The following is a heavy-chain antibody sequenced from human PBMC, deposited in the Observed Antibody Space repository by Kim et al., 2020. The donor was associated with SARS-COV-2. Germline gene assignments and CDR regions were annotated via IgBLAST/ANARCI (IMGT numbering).Heavy chain of an antibody. CDR3: ARHALGEAAAGTLGAFDI. D-gene: IGHD6-13*01. J-gene: IGHJ3*02. Sequence: KSRVTISVDTSKNQFSLKLSSVTAADTAVYYCARHALGEAAAGTLGAFDIWGQGTMVTVSS. V-gene: IGHV4-39*01.